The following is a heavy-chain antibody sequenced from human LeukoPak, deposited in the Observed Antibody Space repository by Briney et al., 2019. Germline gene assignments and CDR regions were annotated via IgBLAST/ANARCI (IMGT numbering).Heavy chain of an antibody. CDR3: ARHEIIAVAGPVEADAFDI. D-gene: IGHD6-19*01. CDR2: IYYSGST. V-gene: IGHV4-39*01. Sequence: PSETLSLTCPVSGGSISSSSYYWGWIRQPPGKGLEGIGSIYYSGSTYYNPPRKSRVTISVDTSKNQFSLKLSSVTAADTAVYYCARHEIIAVAGPVEADAFDIWGQGTMVTVSS. CDR1: GGSISSSSYY. J-gene: IGHJ3*02.